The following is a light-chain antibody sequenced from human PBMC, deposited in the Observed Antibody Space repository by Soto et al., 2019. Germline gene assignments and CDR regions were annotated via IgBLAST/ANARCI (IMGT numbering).Light chain of an antibody. CDR1: SSDVGGYNY. CDR2: DVS. J-gene: IGLJ1*01. Sequence: QSVLTQPPSMSGAPGQRVTISCTGTSSDVGGYNYVSWYQQHPGKAPKLMIYDVSNRPSGVSNRFSGSKSGNTASLTISGLQAEDEADYYCCSYTSSSTYVFGTGTKVTVL. CDR3: CSYTSSSTYV. V-gene: IGLV2-14*01.